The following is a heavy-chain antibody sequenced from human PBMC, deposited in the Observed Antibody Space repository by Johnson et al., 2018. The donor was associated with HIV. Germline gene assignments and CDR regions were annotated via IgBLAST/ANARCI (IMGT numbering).Heavy chain of an antibody. V-gene: IGHV3-53*02. CDR3: ARGYSGSDDAFDI. Sequence: GQLVETGGGLIQPGGSLRLSCAASGFTVSSNYMSWVRQAPGKGLEWVSVIYSGGSTYYADSVKGRFTISRDNSKNTLYLQMNSLRAEATAVYYCARGYSGSDDAFDIWGQGTMVTVSS. CDR1: GFTVSSNY. D-gene: IGHD1-26*01. CDR2: IYSGGST. J-gene: IGHJ3*02.